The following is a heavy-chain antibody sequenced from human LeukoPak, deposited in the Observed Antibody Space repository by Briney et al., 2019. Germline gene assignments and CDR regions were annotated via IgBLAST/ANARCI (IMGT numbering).Heavy chain of an antibody. J-gene: IGHJ3*02. D-gene: IGHD6-13*01. CDR1: GGSISSGGYS. V-gene: IGHV4-30-2*01. CDR3: ARATAAGAFDI. CDR2: IYHSGST. Sequence: SETLSLTCAVSGGSISSGGYSWSWIRQPPGKGLEWIGYIYHSGSTYYNPSLKSRVTISVDRSKNQFSLKLSSATAADTAVYYCARATAAGAFDIWGQGTMVTVSS.